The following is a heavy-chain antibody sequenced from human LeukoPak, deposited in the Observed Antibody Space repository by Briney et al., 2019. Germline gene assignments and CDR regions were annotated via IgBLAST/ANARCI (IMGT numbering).Heavy chain of an antibody. Sequence: ASVKVSCKASGYTFTNYAMHWVRLAPGQRLQWMGWINLVNGNTKYSQYFEGRVTITRDTSASTVYMELSSLRPDDMAVYYCARDNSVGDIAWWFDPWGQGTLVTVSS. CDR1: GYTFTNYA. D-gene: IGHD3-16*02. J-gene: IGHJ5*02. CDR2: INLVNGNT. CDR3: ARDNSVGDIAWWFDP. V-gene: IGHV1-3*03.